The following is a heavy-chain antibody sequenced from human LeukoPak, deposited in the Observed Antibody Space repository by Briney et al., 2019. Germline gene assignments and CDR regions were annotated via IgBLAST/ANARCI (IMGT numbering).Heavy chain of an antibody. CDR3: ARIYGSGSYVDY. Sequence: SQTLSLTCPVSGRSISSYFWTWVRHPPGKGLECLGYSFYSGTNNYNPFLKRRVTISADTSKNQFSLKLSSVTDADTAVYYWARIYGSGSYVDYWGQGTLVTVSS. D-gene: IGHD3-10*01. CDR1: GRSISSYF. CDR2: SFYSGTN. J-gene: IGHJ4*02. V-gene: IGHV4-59*01.